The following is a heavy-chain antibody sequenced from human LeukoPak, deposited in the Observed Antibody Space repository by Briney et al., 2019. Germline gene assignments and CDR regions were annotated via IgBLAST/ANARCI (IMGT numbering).Heavy chain of an antibody. CDR1: SGSISNYY. J-gene: IGHJ6*03. CDR2: IYTSGST. Sequence: SETLSLTCTVSSGSISNYYWSWIRQPAGKGLEWIGRIYTSGSTTYNPSLKSRLTISIDTSKNQFSLKMSSVTAADTAVYFCARGGPPGYYYDYYMDVWGKGTTVTISS. V-gene: IGHV4-4*07. CDR3: ARGGPPGYYYDYYMDV.